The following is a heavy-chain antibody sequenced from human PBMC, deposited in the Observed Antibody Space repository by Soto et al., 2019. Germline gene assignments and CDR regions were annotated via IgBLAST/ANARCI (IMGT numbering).Heavy chain of an antibody. CDR1: GGTFSSYA. Sequence: QVQLLQSGAEVKKPGSSVKVSCKASGGTFSSYAISWVRQAPGQGLEWMGAIIPIFGTANYAQKFQGRVTITADETTRSAYMELSNLRSEDTAGYYCARDSGGTTVAFGMDVCGQGTTVTVSS. CDR3: ARDSGGTTVAFGMDV. CDR2: IIPIFGTA. D-gene: IGHD4-17*01. J-gene: IGHJ6*02. V-gene: IGHV1-69*19.